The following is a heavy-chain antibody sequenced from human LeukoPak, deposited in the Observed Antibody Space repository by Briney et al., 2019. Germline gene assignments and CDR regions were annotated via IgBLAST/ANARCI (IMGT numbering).Heavy chain of an antibody. CDR3: AKEGAYCGRDCSGVFDY. J-gene: IGHJ4*02. V-gene: IGHV3-23*01. D-gene: IGHD2-21*02. CDR2: ISDRGGTT. Sequence: GGSLRLSCEASGFTFTTYAMSWVRQAPGKGLEWVSVISDRGGTTYYADSVKGRFTISRDNSKNTLYLQMNSLRAEDTAVYYCAKEGAYCGRDCSGVFDYWGQGTQVTVSS. CDR1: GFTFTTYA.